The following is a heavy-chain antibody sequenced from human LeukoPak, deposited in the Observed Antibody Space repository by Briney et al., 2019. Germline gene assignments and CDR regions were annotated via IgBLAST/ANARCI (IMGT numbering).Heavy chain of an antibody. CDR2: IIPIFGTA. Sequence: SVKVSCKASGGTFSSYAISWVRQAPGQGLEWMGGIIPIFGTANYAQKFQGRVTITTDESTSTAYMELSSLRSEDTAVYYCARGGQWLVTVRPPEYYFDYWGQGTLVTVST. CDR3: ARGGQWLVTVRPPEYYFDY. V-gene: IGHV1-69*05. CDR1: GGTFSSYA. D-gene: IGHD6-19*01. J-gene: IGHJ4*02.